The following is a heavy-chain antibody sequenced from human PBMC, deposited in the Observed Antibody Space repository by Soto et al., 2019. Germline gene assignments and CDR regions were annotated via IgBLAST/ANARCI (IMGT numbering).Heavy chain of an antibody. V-gene: IGHV3-23*01. CDR2: ISGSGGST. D-gene: IGHD2-15*01. Sequence: EVQLLESGGGLVQPGGSLRLSCAASGFTFSSYAMSWVRQAPGTGLEWVSAISGSGGSTYYADSVKGRVTISRDNSKNTLYLQMNSLRAEDTAVYYCAGDVAANERSNWFDPWGQGTLVTVSA. J-gene: IGHJ5*02. CDR3: AGDVAANERSNWFDP. CDR1: GFTFSSYA.